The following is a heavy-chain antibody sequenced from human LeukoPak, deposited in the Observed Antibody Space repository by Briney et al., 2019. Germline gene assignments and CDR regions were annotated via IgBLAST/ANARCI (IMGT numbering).Heavy chain of an antibody. V-gene: IGHV1-2*02. CDR3: ARDDPDYDFWSGPASNWFDP. D-gene: IGHD3-3*01. J-gene: IGHJ5*02. CDR2: INPNSGGT. CDR1: GYTFTGYY. Sequence: ASVKVSCKAAGYTFTGYYMHWGRQAPGQGVVWMGWINPNSGGTNYAQKFQGRVTMTRDTSISTAYMELSRLRSDDTAVYYCARDDPDYDFWSGPASNWFDPWGRGTLVTVSS.